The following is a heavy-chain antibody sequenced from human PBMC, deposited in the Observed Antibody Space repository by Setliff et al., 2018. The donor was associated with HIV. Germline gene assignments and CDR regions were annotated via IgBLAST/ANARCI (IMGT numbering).Heavy chain of an antibody. V-gene: IGHV4-34*01. CDR1: GGSFSGYY. Sequence: SETLSLTCAVYGGSFSGYYWSWIRQPPGKGLEWIGEINHSGSTNYNPSLKSRVTISVDTSKNQFSLKLSSVTAADTAVYYCTREADTTSCPWGRGTLVTVSS. CDR2: INHSGST. D-gene: IGHD4-17*01. CDR3: TREADTTSCP. J-gene: IGHJ4*02.